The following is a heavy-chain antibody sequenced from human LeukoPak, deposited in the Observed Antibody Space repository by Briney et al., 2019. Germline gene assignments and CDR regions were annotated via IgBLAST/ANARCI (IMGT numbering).Heavy chain of an antibody. V-gene: IGHV4-31*11. CDR2: IYYSGST. D-gene: IGHD4-23*01. CDR1: GGSFSGYY. Sequence: PSETLSLTCAVYGGSFSGYYWSWIRQHPGKGLEWIGYIYYSGSTYYNPSLKSRVTISVDTSKNQFSLKLSSVTAADTAVYYCARDYGGNNWFDPWGQGTLVTVSS. CDR3: ARDYGGNNWFDP. J-gene: IGHJ5*02.